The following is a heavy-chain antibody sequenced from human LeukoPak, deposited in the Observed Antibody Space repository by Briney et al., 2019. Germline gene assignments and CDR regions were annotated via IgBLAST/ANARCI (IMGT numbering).Heavy chain of an antibody. Sequence: GGSLRLSCAASGFTFSSYSMNWVRQAPGKGLECVSSISSSSSYKSYADPVKGRFTISRDNAKNSLYLQMNSLRAEDTAVYYCARDGGSSGYYYGGLDYWGQGTLVTVSS. CDR2: ISSSSSYK. CDR1: GFTFSSYS. V-gene: IGHV3-21*01. J-gene: IGHJ4*02. D-gene: IGHD3-22*01. CDR3: ARDGGSSGYYYGGLDY.